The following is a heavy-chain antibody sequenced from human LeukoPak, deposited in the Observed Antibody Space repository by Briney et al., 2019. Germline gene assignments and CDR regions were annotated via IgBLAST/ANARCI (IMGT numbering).Heavy chain of an antibody. CDR2: IHYSGGT. V-gene: IGHV4-59*12. Sequence: PSETLSLTCTVSGGSITNYYWSWIRQAPGWGLEWVGNIHYSGGTKYNPSLKSRVTISVDTSKNQFSLKLSSVTAADTAVYYCATYYDFFYGMDVWGQGTTVTVSS. J-gene: IGHJ6*02. CDR1: GGSITNYY. D-gene: IGHD3-3*01. CDR3: ATYYDFFYGMDV.